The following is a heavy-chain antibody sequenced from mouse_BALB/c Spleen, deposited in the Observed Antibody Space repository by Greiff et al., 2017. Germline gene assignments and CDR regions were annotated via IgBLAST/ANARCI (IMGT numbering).Heavy chain of an antibody. CDR1: GFTFTDYY. CDR3: ARAYYYYAYFDY. D-gene: IGHD1-1*01. Sequence: EVQLVESGGGLVQPGGSLRLSCATSGFTFTDYYMSWVRQPPGKALEWLGFIRNKANGYTTEYSASVKGRFTISRDNSQSILYLQMNTLRAEDSATYYCARAYYYYAYFDYWGQGTTLTVSS. J-gene: IGHJ2*01. V-gene: IGHV7-3*02. CDR2: IRNKANGYTT.